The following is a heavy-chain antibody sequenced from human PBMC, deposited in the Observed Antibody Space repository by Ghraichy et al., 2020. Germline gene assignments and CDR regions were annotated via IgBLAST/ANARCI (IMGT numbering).Heavy chain of an antibody. CDR3: ARHPLYDVLTGYKTLDS. Sequence: SETLSLTCTVSGVSISSSSYYWGWIREPPGKGREWLGSIYYSGTTYYNPTIKSQVTISTAKSENQFSLSLSSVTAADTAVYYCARHPLYDVLTGYKTLDSWGEGTLHSVSS. D-gene: IGHD3-9*01. V-gene: IGHV4-39*01. CDR1: GVSISSSSYY. CDR2: IYYSGTT. J-gene: IGHJ4*02.